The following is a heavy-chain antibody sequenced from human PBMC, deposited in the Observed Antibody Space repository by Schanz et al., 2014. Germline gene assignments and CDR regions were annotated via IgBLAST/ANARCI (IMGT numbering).Heavy chain of an antibody. CDR2: IIPILGIA. D-gene: IGHD6-13*01. J-gene: IGHJ4*01. CDR1: GGTFSTYT. CDR3: ASSGAGYSSSWDFDY. V-gene: IGHV1-69*02. Sequence: QVQLVQSGAEVKKPGSSVKVSCKASGGTFSTYTISWVRQAPGQGLEWMGRIIPILGIANYAQKFQGRVTITADKSTFTASMDVSSLRSEDTAVYYCASSGAGYSSSWDFDYWGHGTLVTVSS.